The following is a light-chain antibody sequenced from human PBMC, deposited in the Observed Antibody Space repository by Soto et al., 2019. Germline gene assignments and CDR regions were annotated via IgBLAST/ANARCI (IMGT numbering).Light chain of an antibody. CDR3: QQYDDLPIT. CDR2: DVS. CDR1: HDITNY. J-gene: IGKJ5*01. Sequence: DIQMTQSPSSLSVSVGDRVTITCPASHDITNYLNWYQQKPGKAPKLLIYDVSKLETGVPSRFSGSGSGTAFTFTISSLQPEDIATYFCQQYDDLPITFGQGTRL. V-gene: IGKV1-33*01.